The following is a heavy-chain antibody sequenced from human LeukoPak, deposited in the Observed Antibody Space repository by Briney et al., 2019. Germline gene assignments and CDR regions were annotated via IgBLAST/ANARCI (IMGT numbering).Heavy chain of an antibody. Sequence: PSETLSLTCTVSGYSISSGYYWGWIRQPPGKGLEWIGSIYHSGSTYYNPSLKSRVTISVDTSKNQFSLKLSSVTAADTAVYYCARDNGDSTGDNWFDPWGQGTLVTVSS. CDR3: ARDNGDSTGDNWFDP. CDR1: GYSISSGYY. J-gene: IGHJ5*02. CDR2: IYHSGST. V-gene: IGHV4-38-2*02. D-gene: IGHD2-8*02.